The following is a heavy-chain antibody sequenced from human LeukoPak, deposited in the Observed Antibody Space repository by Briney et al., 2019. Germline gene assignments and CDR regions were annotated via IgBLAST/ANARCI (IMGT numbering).Heavy chain of an antibody. CDR3: ARTRYYFNSRSYGAPYYFDY. J-gene: IGHJ4*02. CDR1: GGSFSGYY. D-gene: IGHD3-10*01. CDR2: INHSGST. V-gene: IGHV4-34*01. Sequence: SETLSLTCAVYGGSFSGYYWSWIRQPPGKGLEWIGEINHSGSTNYNPSLKSRVTISVDTSKNQFSLKLSSVTAADTAVYYCARTRYYFNSRSYGAPYYFDYWGQGTLVTVSS.